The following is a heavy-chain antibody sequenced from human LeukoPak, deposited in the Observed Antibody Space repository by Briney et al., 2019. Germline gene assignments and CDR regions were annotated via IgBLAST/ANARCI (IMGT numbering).Heavy chain of an antibody. CDR1: GFTFSSYW. V-gene: IGHV3-7*01. Sequence: GGSLRLSCAASGFTFSSYWMSWVRQAPGKGLEWVANIKQDGGEKYYVDSVKGRFTISRDNAKNSLYLQMNSLRAEDTAVYYCARWGQRGYSGYDSKKYYFDYWGQGTLVTASS. J-gene: IGHJ4*02. CDR3: ARWGQRGYSGYDSKKYYFDY. D-gene: IGHD5-12*01. CDR2: IKQDGGEK.